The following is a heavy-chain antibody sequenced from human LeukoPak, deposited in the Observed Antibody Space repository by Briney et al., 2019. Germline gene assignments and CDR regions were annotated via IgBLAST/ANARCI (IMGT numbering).Heavy chain of an antibody. CDR1: GFTFSSYS. D-gene: IGHD3-22*01. Sequence: GGSLRLSCAASGFTFSSYSMNWVRQAPGKGLEWVSSISSSSSYIYYADSVKGRFTISRNNAKNSLYLQMNSLRAEDTAVYYCARDHYDSRNAFDIWGQGTMVTVSS. J-gene: IGHJ3*02. CDR3: ARDHYDSRNAFDI. CDR2: ISSSSSYI. V-gene: IGHV3-21*01.